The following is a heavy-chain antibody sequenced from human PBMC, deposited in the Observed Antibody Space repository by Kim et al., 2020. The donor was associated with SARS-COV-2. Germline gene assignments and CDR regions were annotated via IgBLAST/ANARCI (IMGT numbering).Heavy chain of an antibody. D-gene: IGHD6-6*01. CDR3: ARSAYSSSETFDY. Sequence: YAQKLQGRVTMTTGTSTSTAYMELRSLRSDDTAVYYCARSAYSSSETFDYWGQGTLVTVSS. J-gene: IGHJ4*02. V-gene: IGHV1-18*01.